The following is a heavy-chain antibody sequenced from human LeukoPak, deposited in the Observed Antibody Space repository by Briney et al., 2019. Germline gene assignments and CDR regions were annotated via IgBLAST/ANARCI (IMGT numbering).Heavy chain of an antibody. CDR2: MNPNSGGT. CDR1: RYTFTSYD. J-gene: IGHJ4*02. V-gene: IGHV1-2*02. CDR3: ARERIIAAGPRGVMGESACDY. Sequence: GASVKVSCKASRYTFTSYDINWVRGAAGQGLEWMGWMNPNSGGTNYAQKFQGRVTMTRDTSISTAYMELSRLRSDDTAVYYCARERIIAAGPRGVMGESACDYWGQGTLVTVSS. D-gene: IGHD6-13*01.